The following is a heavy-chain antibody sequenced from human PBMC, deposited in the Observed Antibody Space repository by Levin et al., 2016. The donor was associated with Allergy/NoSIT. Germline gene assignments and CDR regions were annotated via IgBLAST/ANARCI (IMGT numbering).Heavy chain of an antibody. CDR3: ARTYYDNRGHFLDDSFPI. V-gene: IGHV5-10-1*01. CDR1: GYNFTNHW. Sequence: GESLKISCKGSGYNFTNHWITWVRQLPGKGLEWMGRIDPSDSYTDYSPSFRGHVTISVDKSINTASLQWSSLKASDTAMYYCARTYYDNRGHFLDDSFPIWGQGTMVTVSS. CDR2: IDPSDSYT. D-gene: IGHD3-22*01. J-gene: IGHJ3*02.